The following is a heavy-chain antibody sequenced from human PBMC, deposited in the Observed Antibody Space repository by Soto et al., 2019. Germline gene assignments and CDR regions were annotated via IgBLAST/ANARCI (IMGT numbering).Heavy chain of an antibody. CDR2: IWYDGSNK. CDR3: GYGSDHSADY. D-gene: IGHD3-10*01. J-gene: IGHJ4*02. Sequence: QVQLVESGGGVVQPGRSLRLSCAASGFTFSNYGMHWVRQAPGKGLEWVAVIWYDGSNKYYADPVKGRFTISRDNSKNTLYLQMNSLRAEDTAVYYRGYGSDHSADYWGQGTLVTVSS. CDR1: GFTFSNYG. V-gene: IGHV3-33*01.